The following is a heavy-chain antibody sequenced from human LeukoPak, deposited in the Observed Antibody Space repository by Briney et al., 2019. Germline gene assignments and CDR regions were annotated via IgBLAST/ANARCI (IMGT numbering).Heavy chain of an antibody. CDR1: GGSIDITNY. Sequence: PSETLSPTCGVSGGSIDITNYWSWVRQAPGKGLEWIGEISHDGTTNYNPSLRSRVAMSFDRANNQFPLSLTSVTAADTAVYYCTREDRPFCPFAYWGQGVLVTVSS. V-gene: IGHV4-4*02. CDR2: ISHDGTT. J-gene: IGHJ4*02. D-gene: IGHD3-22*01. CDR3: TREDRPFCPFAY.